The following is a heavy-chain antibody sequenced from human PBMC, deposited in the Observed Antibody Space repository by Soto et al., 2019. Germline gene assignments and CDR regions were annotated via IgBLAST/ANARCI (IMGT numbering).Heavy chain of an antibody. V-gene: IGHV1-69*02. J-gene: IGHJ4*02. Sequence: QVQLVQSGAEVKKPGSSVKVSCKASGGTFSSYTISWVRQAPGQGLEWMGRIIPILGIANYAQKFQGRVTITADKSTSTAYMELSSLRSEDTAVYYCARVIAVAGPFDYWGQGTLVTVSS. D-gene: IGHD6-19*01. CDR3: ARVIAVAGPFDY. CDR1: GGTFSSYT. CDR2: IIPILGIA.